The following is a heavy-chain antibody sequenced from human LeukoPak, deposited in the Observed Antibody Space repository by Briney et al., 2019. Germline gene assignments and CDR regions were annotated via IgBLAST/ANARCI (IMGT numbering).Heavy chain of an antibody. Sequence: GGSLRLSCAASGFTVSSNYMSWVRQAPGKGLEGVSVIYSGGSTYYADSVKGRFTISRDNSKNTLYLRMNSLRAEDTAVYYCAREYYDYVWGSYRWYYFDYWGQGTLVTVSS. CDR1: GFTVSSNY. J-gene: IGHJ4*02. V-gene: IGHV3-66*01. D-gene: IGHD3-16*02. CDR2: IYSGGST. CDR3: AREYYDYVWGSYRWYYFDY.